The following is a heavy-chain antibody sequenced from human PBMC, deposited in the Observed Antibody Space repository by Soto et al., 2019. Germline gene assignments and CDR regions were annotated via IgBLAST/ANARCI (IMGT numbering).Heavy chain of an antibody. J-gene: IGHJ6*02. Sequence: PGGSLRLSCAASGFTFSSYSMNWVRQAPGKGLEWVSSISSSSSYIYYADSVKGRFTISRDNAKNSLYLQMNSLRAEDTAVYYCASVGVVVAATTAGDDYGMDVWGQGTTVTVSS. CDR2: ISSSSSYI. V-gene: IGHV3-21*01. CDR3: ASVGVVVAATTAGDDYGMDV. CDR1: GFTFSSYS. D-gene: IGHD2-15*01.